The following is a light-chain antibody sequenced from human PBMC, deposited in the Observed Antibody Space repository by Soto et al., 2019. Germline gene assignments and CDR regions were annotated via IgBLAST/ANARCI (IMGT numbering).Light chain of an antibody. J-gene: IGLJ1*01. Sequence: QSVLTQPASVSGSDGQSITISCTGTSSDAGGYNYVSCYRQHPGNAPKLMIYEVSNRPSGVSNRLSGSKSGNTASLTISGLQAEDEADYYCSSYTSGTTPYVFGTGTKVTVL. CDR1: SSDAGGYNY. V-gene: IGLV2-14*01. CDR3: SSYTSGTTPYV. CDR2: EVS.